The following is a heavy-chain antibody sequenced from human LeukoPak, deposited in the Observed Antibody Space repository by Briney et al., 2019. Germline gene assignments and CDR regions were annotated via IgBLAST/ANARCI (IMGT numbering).Heavy chain of an antibody. D-gene: IGHD6-13*01. CDR2: IYYSGST. V-gene: IGHV4-61*01. CDR3: ARYSSSWYIRSGFDY. J-gene: IGHJ4*02. CDR1: GGSVSSGSYY. Sequence: SETLSLTCTVSGGSVSSGSYYWSWIRQPPGKGLEWIGYIYYSGSTNYNPSLKSRVTISVDTSKNQFSLKLSSVTAADTAVYYCARYSSSWYIRSGFDYWGQGTLVTVSS.